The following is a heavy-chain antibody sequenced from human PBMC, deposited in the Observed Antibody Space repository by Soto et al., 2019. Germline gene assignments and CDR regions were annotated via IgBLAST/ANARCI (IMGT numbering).Heavy chain of an antibody. CDR1: GFTFSSYS. D-gene: IGHD1-7*01. V-gene: IGHV3-48*01. CDR3: ARDRKITGTTYYYYYMDV. CDR2: ISSSSSTI. J-gene: IGHJ6*03. Sequence: GGSLRLSCAASGFTFSSYSMNWVRQAPGKGLEWVSYISSSSSTIYYADSVKGRFTISRDNAKNSLYLQMNSLRAEDTAVYYCARDRKITGTTYYYYYMDVWGKGTTVTVSS.